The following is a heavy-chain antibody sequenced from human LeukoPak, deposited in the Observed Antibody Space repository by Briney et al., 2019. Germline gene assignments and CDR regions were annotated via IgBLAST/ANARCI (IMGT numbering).Heavy chain of an antibody. CDR2: IIPIFGTS. V-gene: IGHV1-69*05. CDR3: ARERSGSYYGCFDY. J-gene: IGHJ4*02. CDR1: GGTFSSYA. Sequence: SVKVSCKASGGTFSSYAISWVRQAPGQGLEGVGGIIPIFGTSNYEQKLQGRLTITMHEPTSTSYMDLRSVRSEDTAVYYCARERSGSYYGCFDYWGQGTLVTVSS. D-gene: IGHD1-26*01.